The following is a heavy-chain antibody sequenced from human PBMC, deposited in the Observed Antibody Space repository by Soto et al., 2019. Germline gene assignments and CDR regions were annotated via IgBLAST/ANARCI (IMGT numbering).Heavy chain of an antibody. CDR3: ARTFGHTLDY. CDR2: IYHSGST. V-gene: IGHV4-30-2*01. CDR1: GGSISSGGYS. J-gene: IGHJ4*02. D-gene: IGHD3-3*01. Sequence: SETLSLTCAVSGGSISSGGYSWSWIRQPPGKGLEWIGYIYHSGSTYYNPSLKSRVTISVDRSKNQFSLKLSSVTAADTAVYYCARTFGHTLDYWGQGTLVTVSS.